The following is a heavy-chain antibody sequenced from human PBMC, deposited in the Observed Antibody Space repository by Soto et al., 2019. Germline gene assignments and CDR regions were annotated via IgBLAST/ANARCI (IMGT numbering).Heavy chain of an antibody. J-gene: IGHJ4*02. CDR1: GFTFSTYS. Sequence: EVQLVESGRGLVQPGGSLRLSCAASGFTFSTYSMNWVRQAPGKGLEWVSYISSSSSTIYYADSVKGRFTISRDNAKNSLYLQMNSLRDEDTAVYYCARGLGYCSGGSCYSDYWGQGTLVTVSS. V-gene: IGHV3-48*02. D-gene: IGHD2-15*01. CDR3: ARGLGYCSGGSCYSDY. CDR2: ISSSSSTI.